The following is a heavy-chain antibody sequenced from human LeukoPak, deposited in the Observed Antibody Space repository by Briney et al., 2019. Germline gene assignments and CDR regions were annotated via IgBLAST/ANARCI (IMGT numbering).Heavy chain of an antibody. D-gene: IGHD3-10*01. J-gene: IGHJ4*02. Sequence: TVGSLRLSCAASGFTFSSYEMNWVRQGPGKGLEWVSYISSSGSTIYYANSVKGRFTISRDNATNSLYLQMNSLRAEDTAVYYCARDGSGSGNYYNVAGFDYWGQGTLVTVSS. CDR2: ISSSGSTI. CDR1: GFTFSSYE. CDR3: ARDGSGSGNYYNVAGFDY. V-gene: IGHV3-48*03.